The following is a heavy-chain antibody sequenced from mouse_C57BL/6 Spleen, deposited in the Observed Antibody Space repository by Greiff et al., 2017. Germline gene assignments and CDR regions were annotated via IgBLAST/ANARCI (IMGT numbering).Heavy chain of an antibody. D-gene: IGHD2-4*01. CDR2: INPNNGGT. CDR3: AREGGLRRGFDY. Sequence: VQLQQSGPELVKPGASVKISCKASGYTFTDYYMNWVKQSHGKSLEWIGDINPNNGGTSYNQKFKGKATLTVDKSSSTAYMELRSLTSEDSAVYYCAREGGLRRGFDYWGQGTTLTVSS. J-gene: IGHJ2*01. CDR1: GYTFTDYY. V-gene: IGHV1-26*01.